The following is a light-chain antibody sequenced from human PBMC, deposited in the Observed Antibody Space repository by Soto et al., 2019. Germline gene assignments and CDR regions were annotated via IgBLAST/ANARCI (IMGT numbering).Light chain of an antibody. CDR2: EGS. Sequence: QSALTQPASVSGSPGQSITISCTGSSSDVGNYNLVSWYQRHPGKAPKLIIYEGSKRPSGVSNRFSGSKSGNTASLTISGVQAEDEADYYCCSYAGSTTWVFGGGTQLTVL. CDR3: CSYAGSTTWV. J-gene: IGLJ7*01. CDR1: SSDVGNYNL. V-gene: IGLV2-23*01.